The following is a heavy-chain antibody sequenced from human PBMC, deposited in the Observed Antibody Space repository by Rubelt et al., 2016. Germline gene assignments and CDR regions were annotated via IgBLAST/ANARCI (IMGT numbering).Heavy chain of an antibody. CDR3: ATADSTLDV. CDR1: GYRFTRYY. Sequence: VKKPGASVKLSCKASGYRFTRYYIHWVRQAPGQGLEWMGIINPDGGSKTYAQRFEGRVTVTRDMSTTTVYMELTSLRYEDTAMYYCATADSTLDVWGQGTTVTVSS. J-gene: IGHJ6*02. V-gene: IGHV1-46*01. CDR2: INPDGGSK.